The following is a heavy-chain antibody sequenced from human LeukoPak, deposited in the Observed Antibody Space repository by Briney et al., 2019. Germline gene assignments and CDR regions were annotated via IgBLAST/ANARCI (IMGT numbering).Heavy chain of an antibody. CDR2: IRYDGSNK. V-gene: IGHV3-30*02. Sequence: PGGSLRLSCAASGFTFSSYGMHWVRQAPGKGLEWVAFIRYDGSNKYYADSVKGRFTISRDNAKNSLYLQMNSLRAEDTAVYYCARDYGLAAAGLWGFDPWGQGTLVTVSS. CDR3: ARDYGLAAAGLWGFDP. D-gene: IGHD6-13*01. J-gene: IGHJ5*02. CDR1: GFTFSSYG.